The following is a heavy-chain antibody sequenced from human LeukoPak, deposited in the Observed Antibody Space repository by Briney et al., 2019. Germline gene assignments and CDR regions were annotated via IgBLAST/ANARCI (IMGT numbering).Heavy chain of an antibody. Sequence: PGGSLRLSCAASGFTFSNYGMHWVRQAPGKGLEWVAVISHDGINKDYAGSVKGRFTVSRDNSKNTLNLQMNSLRAEDTAVYYCARDLTIASVIGMSYFDNWGQGTLVIVSS. CDR2: ISHDGINK. D-gene: IGHD4-11*01. J-gene: IGHJ4*02. CDR3: ARDLTIASVIGMSYFDN. V-gene: IGHV3-30*03. CDR1: GFTFSNYG.